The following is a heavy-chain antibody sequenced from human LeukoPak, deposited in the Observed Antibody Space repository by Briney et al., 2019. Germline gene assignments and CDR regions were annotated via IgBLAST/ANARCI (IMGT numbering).Heavy chain of an antibody. CDR2: INPIFGTA. CDR1: GYIFTSYG. Sequence: ASVKVSCKASGYIFTSYGISWVRQAPGQGLEWMGGINPIFGTANYAQKLQGRVTITADESTSTAYMELSSLRSEDTAVYYCARKPYYCYYMDVWGKGTTVTISS. V-gene: IGHV1-69*13. J-gene: IGHJ6*03. CDR3: ARKPYYCYYMDV.